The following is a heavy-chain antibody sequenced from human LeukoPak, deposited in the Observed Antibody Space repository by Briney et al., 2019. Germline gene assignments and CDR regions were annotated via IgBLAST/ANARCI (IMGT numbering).Heavy chain of an antibody. D-gene: IGHD3-22*01. CDR2: ISAYNGNT. V-gene: IGHV1-18*01. CDR1: GYSFTSYG. Sequence: GASVKVSCKASGYSFTSYGISWVRQAPGQGFEWMGWISAYNGNTNFAQKLQGRVTMTTDTSTSTAYMELRSLRSDDTAVYYCARGGKYYYDSSSDYWGQGTLVTVSS. J-gene: IGHJ4*02. CDR3: ARGGKYYYDSSSDY.